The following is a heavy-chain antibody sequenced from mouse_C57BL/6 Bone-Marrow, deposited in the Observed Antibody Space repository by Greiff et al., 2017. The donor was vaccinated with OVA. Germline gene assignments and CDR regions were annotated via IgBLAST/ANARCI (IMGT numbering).Heavy chain of an antibody. V-gene: IGHV2-2*01. D-gene: IGHD1-1*01. Sequence: VQLQQSGPGLVQPSQSLSITCTVSGFSLTRYGVHWVRQSPGKGLEWLGLIWSGGSTDYNAAFISRLSISKDNSKSQVFFKMNSLQADDTAIYYCAPHYYGSSYDAMDYWGQGTSVTVSS. CDR3: APHYYGSSYDAMDY. CDR2: IWSGGST. CDR1: GFSLTRYG. J-gene: IGHJ4*01.